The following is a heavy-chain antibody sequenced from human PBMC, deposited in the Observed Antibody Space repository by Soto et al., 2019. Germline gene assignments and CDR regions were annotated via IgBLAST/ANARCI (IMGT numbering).Heavy chain of an antibody. CDR1: GGSISSHY. CDR3: ARGGWSMDV. D-gene: IGHD2-15*01. CDR2: IYYSGST. J-gene: IGHJ6*02. Sequence: PSETLSLTCTVSGGSISSHYWSWIRQPPGKGLEWIGYIYYSGSTNYNPSLKSRVTISEDTSKNQFSLKLSSVTAADTAVYYCARGGWSMDVWGRGTTVTVSS. V-gene: IGHV4-59*11.